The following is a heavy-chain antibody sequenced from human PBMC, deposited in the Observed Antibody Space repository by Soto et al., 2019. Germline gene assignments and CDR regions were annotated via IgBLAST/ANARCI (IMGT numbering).Heavy chain of an antibody. V-gene: IGHV2-5*01. D-gene: IGHD6-19*01. CDR3: AHMPSGWYRFDY. Sequence: QITLKESGPTLVRRTQTLTLTCTFSGFSLSTCGLGVGWICQPPGKALEWLALIYWNDDKRYSPSLKARLTITKDTSKNQVVLTMTNMDPVDTATYFCAHMPSGWYRFDYWGQGTLVTVSS. J-gene: IGHJ4*02. CDR2: IYWNDDK. CDR1: GFSLSTCGLG.